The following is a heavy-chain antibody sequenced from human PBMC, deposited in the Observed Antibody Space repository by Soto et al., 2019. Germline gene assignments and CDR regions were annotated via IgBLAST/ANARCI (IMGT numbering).Heavy chain of an antibody. CDR1: GFIFSSYA. Sequence: GGSLRLSCAASGFIFSSYAMSWVRQSPGKGLEWVSAFSGTTSSTYYADSVKGRFTISRDNFKNTLYLQMNSLKAEDTAVYYCAKGQKWELPFDYWGQGALVTVSS. J-gene: IGHJ4*02. CDR3: AKGQKWELPFDY. D-gene: IGHD1-26*01. CDR2: FSGTTSST. V-gene: IGHV3-23*01.